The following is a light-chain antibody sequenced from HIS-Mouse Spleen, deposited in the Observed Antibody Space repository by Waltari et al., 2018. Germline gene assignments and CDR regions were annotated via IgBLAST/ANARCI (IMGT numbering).Light chain of an antibody. Sequence: ELEMTQSPATLTVSTGERATTSCRASQSVGSNLAWYQHKPGQAPRLLIYGASTRATGIPARFSGSGSGTEFTLTISSMQSEDFAVYYCQQYNNWPLTFGGGTKVEIK. CDR2: GAS. J-gene: IGKJ4*01. CDR1: QSVGSN. V-gene: IGKV3-15*01. CDR3: QQYNNWPLT.